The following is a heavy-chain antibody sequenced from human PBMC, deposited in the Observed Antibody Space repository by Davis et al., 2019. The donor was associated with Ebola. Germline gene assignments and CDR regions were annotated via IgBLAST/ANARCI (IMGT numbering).Heavy chain of an antibody. CDR2: IYSGGRT. V-gene: IGHV3-53*01. Sequence: PGGSLRLSCAASGFTVSNNYLSWVRQAPGKGLEWVSVIYSGGRTYYADSVKGRFTISRDNSKNTLYLQMNSLRAEDTAVYYCARVVGLYNYFDPWGQGTLVTVSS. D-gene: IGHD2-21*01. CDR1: GFTVSNNY. CDR3: ARVVGLYNYFDP. J-gene: IGHJ5*02.